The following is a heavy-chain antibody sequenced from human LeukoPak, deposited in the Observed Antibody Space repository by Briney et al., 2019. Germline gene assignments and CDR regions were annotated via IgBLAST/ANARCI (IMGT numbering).Heavy chain of an antibody. V-gene: IGHV4-34*01. J-gene: IGHJ5*02. CDR2: INHSGST. Sequence: PSETLSLTCAVYGGSFSGYYWSWIRQPPGKGLEWIGEINHSGSTNCNPSLKSRFTISVDTSKNQSSLKLSSVTAADTAVYYCARARLWFGGPYWFDPWGQGTLVTVSS. D-gene: IGHD3-10*01. CDR1: GGSFSGYY. CDR3: ARARLWFGGPYWFDP.